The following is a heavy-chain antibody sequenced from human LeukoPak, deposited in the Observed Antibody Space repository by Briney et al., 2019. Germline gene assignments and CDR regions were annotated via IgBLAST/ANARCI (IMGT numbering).Heavy chain of an antibody. CDR2: ISYDGSNK. CDR3: AKVLFYDSSGYYHTTQYYFDY. J-gene: IGHJ4*02. CDR1: GFTFSSYA. D-gene: IGHD3-22*01. Sequence: PGGSLRLSCAASGFTFSSYAMHWVRQAPGKGLEWVAVISYDGSNKYYADSVKGRFTISRDNAKNTLYLQMNSLRAEDTAVYYCAKVLFYDSSGYYHTTQYYFDYWGQGTLVTVSS. V-gene: IGHV3-30-3*01.